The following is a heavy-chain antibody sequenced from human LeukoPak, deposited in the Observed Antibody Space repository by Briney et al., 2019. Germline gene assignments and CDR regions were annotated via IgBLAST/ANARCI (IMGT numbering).Heavy chain of an antibody. CDR2: IYYSGST. Sequence: SETLSLTCTVSGGSITSSSYYWGWIRQPPGKGLEWIGSIYYSGSTYYNPSLKSRVTISVDTSKNQFSLKLSSVTAADTAVYYCARQGAAAGTGSDYWGQGTLATVSS. V-gene: IGHV4-39*01. CDR1: GGSITSSSYY. J-gene: IGHJ4*02. D-gene: IGHD6-13*01. CDR3: ARQGAAAGTGSDY.